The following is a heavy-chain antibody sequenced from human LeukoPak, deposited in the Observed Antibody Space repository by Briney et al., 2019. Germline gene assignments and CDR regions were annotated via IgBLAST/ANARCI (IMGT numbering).Heavy chain of an antibody. V-gene: IGHV4-59*01. J-gene: IGHJ4*02. D-gene: IGHD3-10*01. CDR1: GGSISSYY. CDR2: IYYSGST. Sequence: SETLSLTCTVSGGSISSYYWSWIRQPPGKGLEWIGYIYYSGSTNYNPSLKSRVTISVDTSKNQFSLKLSSVTAADTAAYYCARELMVRGVITFDYWGQGTLVTVSS. CDR3: ARELMVRGVITFDY.